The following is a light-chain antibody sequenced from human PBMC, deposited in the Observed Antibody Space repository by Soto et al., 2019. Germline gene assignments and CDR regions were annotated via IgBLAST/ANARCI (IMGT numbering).Light chain of an antibody. CDR3: RSNTSSSTLYL. J-gene: IGLJ1*01. CDR2: DVS. V-gene: IGLV2-14*01. CDR1: SSDVGGYNY. Sequence: QSVLTQPASVSGSPGQSITISCTGTSSDVGGYNYVSWCQQHPGKAPKRMIYDVSNRPSGVSNRFSGSKSGNTAFLTISGLQAEDEADYYGRSNTSSSTLYLFGTRTKVTGL.